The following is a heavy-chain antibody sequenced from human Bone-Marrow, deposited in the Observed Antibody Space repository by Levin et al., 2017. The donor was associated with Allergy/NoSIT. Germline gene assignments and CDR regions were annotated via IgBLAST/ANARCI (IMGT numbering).Heavy chain of an antibody. V-gene: IGHV1-2*02. J-gene: IGHJ4*02. CDR1: GYTFTGYY. Sequence: GESLKISCKASGYTFTGYYMHWVRQAPGQGLEWMGWINPNSGGTNYAQKFQGRVTMTRDTSISTAYMELSRLRSDDTAVYYCARGGTYYYGSGSYDAWGTDYWGQGTLVTVSS. CDR3: ARGGTYYYGSGSYDAWGTDY. D-gene: IGHD3-10*01. CDR2: INPNSGGT.